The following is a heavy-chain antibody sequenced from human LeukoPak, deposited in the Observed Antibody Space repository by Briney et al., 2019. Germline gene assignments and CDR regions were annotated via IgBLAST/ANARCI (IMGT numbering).Heavy chain of an antibody. Sequence: RWASVKVSCTASGYTFTSYGISWVRQAPGQGLEWMGGIIPMLGTPNYAQKFQGRVTITADKSTSTAYMELSSLRSEDTAVYYCARDYGANIAFDIWGQGTMVTVSS. CDR1: GYTFTSYG. J-gene: IGHJ3*02. V-gene: IGHV1-69*06. CDR3: ARDYGANIAFDI. CDR2: IIPMLGTP. D-gene: IGHD2/OR15-2a*01.